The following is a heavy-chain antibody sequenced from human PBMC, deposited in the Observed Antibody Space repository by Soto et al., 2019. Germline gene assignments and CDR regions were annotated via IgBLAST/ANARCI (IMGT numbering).Heavy chain of an antibody. CDR1: GYIFTSYA. V-gene: IGHV1-18*01. CDR3: ARGGVGSTVTYFDY. CDR2: ITAYNGNT. Sequence: QVQMVQSGAEVKKPGASVKVSCKASGYIFTSYAITWVRQAPGQGLEWMGWITAYNGNTNYAQELQGRVTMTTDTPTSTAYLELRSLRSDDTAVYYCARGGVGSTVTYFDYWGQGTLVTVSS. J-gene: IGHJ4*02. D-gene: IGHD4-17*01.